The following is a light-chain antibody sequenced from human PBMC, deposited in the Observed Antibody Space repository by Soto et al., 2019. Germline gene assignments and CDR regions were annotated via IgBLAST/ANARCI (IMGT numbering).Light chain of an antibody. Sequence: QSVLTQPASVSGSPGQSITISCTGTSSDVGGHNFVSWYQQYPGKAPKLIIFDVSSRPSVISYRFSGSKSGNTASLTISGLQAEDEADYYCSSYTSNKSYVFGTGTKLTVL. CDR2: DVS. CDR3: SSYTSNKSYV. CDR1: SSDVGGHNF. J-gene: IGLJ1*01. V-gene: IGLV2-14*01.